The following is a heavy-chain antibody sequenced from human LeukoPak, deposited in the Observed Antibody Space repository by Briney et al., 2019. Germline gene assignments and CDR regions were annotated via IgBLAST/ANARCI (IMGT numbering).Heavy chain of an antibody. J-gene: IGHJ5*02. D-gene: IGHD6-19*01. Sequence: TGGSLRLSCAASGFTFSDYYMSWIRQAPGKGLEWVSYISSSGSTIYYADSVKGRFTISRDNAKSSLYLQMNSLRAEDTAVYYCARCSGWYFSRNWFDPWGQGTLVTVSS. CDR1: GFTFSDYY. CDR3: ARCSGWYFSRNWFDP. V-gene: IGHV3-11*04. CDR2: ISSSGSTI.